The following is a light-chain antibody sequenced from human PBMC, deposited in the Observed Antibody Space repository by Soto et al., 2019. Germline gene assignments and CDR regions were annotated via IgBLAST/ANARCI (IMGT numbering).Light chain of an antibody. CDR3: QQRFSWPPT. Sequence: EIGLTQSPATLSLSPGDRATLSCRASQSVSRYLAWYQQKPGQAPRPLIHDTSTRATGVPDTFSGSGSGTEFTLTIGSLEPEDSAMYYCQQRFSWPPTFGGGTHVEIK. CDR2: DTS. CDR1: QSVSRY. V-gene: IGKV3-11*01. J-gene: IGKJ4*01.